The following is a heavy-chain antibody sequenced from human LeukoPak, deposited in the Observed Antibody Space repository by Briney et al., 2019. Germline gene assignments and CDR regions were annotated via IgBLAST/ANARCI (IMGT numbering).Heavy chain of an antibody. CDR2: IRSKAYGGTT. J-gene: IGHJ6*02. V-gene: IGHV3-49*04. CDR1: GFTFGDYA. D-gene: IGHD3-3*01. CDR3: TRTPPSYYDFWSGPSMDV. Sequence: GGSLRLYCTASGFTFGDYAMSWVRQAPGKGLEWVGFIRSKAYGGTTEYAASVKGRFTISRDDSKSIACLQMNSLKTEDTAVYYCTRTPPSYYDFWSGPSMDVWGQGTTVTVSS.